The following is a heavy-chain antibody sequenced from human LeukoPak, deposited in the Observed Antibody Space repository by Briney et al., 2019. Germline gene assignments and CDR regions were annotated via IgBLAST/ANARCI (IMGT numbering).Heavy chain of an antibody. CDR1: GFTVSSNY. Sequence: RSGGSLRLSCAASGFTVSSNYMSWVRQAPGKGLEWVSTISGSGDSTYYADSVKGRFTISRDNSKNTLYVQMNSLRAEDTAVYYCAKGGVRRLAPFNNWGRGTLVTASP. D-gene: IGHD2-8*01. CDR3: AKGGVRRLAPFNN. J-gene: IGHJ4*02. V-gene: IGHV3-23*01. CDR2: ISGSGDST.